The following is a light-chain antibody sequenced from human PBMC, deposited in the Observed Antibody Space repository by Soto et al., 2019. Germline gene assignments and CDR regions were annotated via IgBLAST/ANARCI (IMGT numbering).Light chain of an antibody. CDR1: ESISPT. Sequence: EIVLTHSPGALALSPGERATLSCRTGESISPTLGCDQQKPGQGPRLLIYDASNRATGIPARFSGRGAGTDFTLTISSLVPEDFAVYYWQQRRNWPPITVGQG. V-gene: IGKV3-11*01. J-gene: IGKJ5*01. CDR2: DAS. CDR3: QQRRNWPPIT.